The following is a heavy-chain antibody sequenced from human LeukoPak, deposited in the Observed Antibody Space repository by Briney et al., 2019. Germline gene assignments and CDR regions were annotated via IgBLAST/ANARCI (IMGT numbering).Heavy chain of an antibody. J-gene: IGHJ4*02. CDR3: AKVDRRSDLPYYFDY. CDR2: ISASGGST. CDR1: GYTFSSYG. Sequence: GGSLRLSCAASGYTFSSYGMSWVRQAPGKGLEWVSGISASGGSTYYADSVKGRFTISRDNSRNTLFLQMNSLRAEDTAVYYCAKVDRRSDLPYYFDYWGQGTLVTVSS. V-gene: IGHV3-23*01.